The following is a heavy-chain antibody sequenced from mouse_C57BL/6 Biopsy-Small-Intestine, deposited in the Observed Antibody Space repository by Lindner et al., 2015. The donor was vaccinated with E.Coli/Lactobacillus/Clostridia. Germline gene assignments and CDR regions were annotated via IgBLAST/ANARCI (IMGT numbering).Heavy chain of an antibody. V-gene: IGHV1-39*01. Sequence: VQLQESGSELVRPGTSVKISCKASGYSFTDFNMSWVKQSNGKSLEWIGVINPNYGSTNYNQKFKGKATLTVDQSSSTAYMQLNSLTSEDSAVYFCARFHYYGSSLAYWGQGTLVTVSA. D-gene: IGHD1-1*01. CDR2: INPNYGST. CDR1: GYSFTDFN. J-gene: IGHJ3*01. CDR3: ARFHYYGSSLAY.